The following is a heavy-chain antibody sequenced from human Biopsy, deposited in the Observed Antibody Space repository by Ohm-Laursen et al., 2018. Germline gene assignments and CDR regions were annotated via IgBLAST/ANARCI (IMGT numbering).Heavy chain of an antibody. CDR1: GGSFSGYY. D-gene: IGHD1-14*01. Sequence: PGTLSLTCAVYGGSFSGYYWSWIRQPPGKGLEWIGEINHRGSTNYNPSLKSRVTISVDTSKNKFSLRVSSVTAADTAVYYCARDRDRRGWFDPWGQGTLVTVSS. J-gene: IGHJ5*02. CDR3: ARDRDRRGWFDP. V-gene: IGHV4-34*01. CDR2: INHRGST.